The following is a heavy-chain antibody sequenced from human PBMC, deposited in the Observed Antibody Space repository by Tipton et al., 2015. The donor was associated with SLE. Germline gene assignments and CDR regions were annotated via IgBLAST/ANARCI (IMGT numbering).Heavy chain of an antibody. V-gene: IGHV4-34*01. Sequence: LRLSCAAYSGSFSDYWWGWIRQPPGKGLEWIGEFTRSGGTNYNPSLKSRVSISADRSKNQFSLNLRFMTAADTAVYYCARHVYDFLDWGQGTLVAVSS. D-gene: IGHD3-3*01. CDR2: FTRSGGT. J-gene: IGHJ4*02. CDR3: ARHVYDFLD. CDR1: SGSFSDYW.